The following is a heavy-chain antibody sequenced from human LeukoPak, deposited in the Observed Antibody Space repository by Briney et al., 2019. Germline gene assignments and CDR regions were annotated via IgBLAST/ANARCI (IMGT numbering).Heavy chain of an antibody. CDR2: ISSTSSYK. J-gene: IGHJ4*02. CDR3: ATFGSRPPPY. CDR1: GFTFSKYS. D-gene: IGHD1-26*01. V-gene: IGHV3-21*06. Sequence: GGSPRLSCAVSGFTFSKYSINWVRQAPGKGLEWVSSISSTSSYKKYADSVKGRFTISRDNAKNSLSLQMNSLRAEDTAVYYCATFGSRPPPYWGQGTLVTVSS.